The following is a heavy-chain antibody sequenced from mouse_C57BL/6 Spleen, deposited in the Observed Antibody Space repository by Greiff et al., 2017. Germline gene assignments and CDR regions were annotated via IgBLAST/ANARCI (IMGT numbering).Heavy chain of an antibody. Sequence: QVQLQQSGPELVKPGASVKISCKASGYAFSSSWMNWVKQRPGKGLEWIGRIYPGDGDTNYNGKFKGKATLTADKSSSTAYMQLSSLTSEDSAVYFCARDYRSSYEIDYWGQGTTLTVSS. CDR3: ARDYRSSYEIDY. D-gene: IGHD1-1*01. CDR1: GYAFSSSW. V-gene: IGHV1-82*01. CDR2: IYPGDGDT. J-gene: IGHJ2*01.